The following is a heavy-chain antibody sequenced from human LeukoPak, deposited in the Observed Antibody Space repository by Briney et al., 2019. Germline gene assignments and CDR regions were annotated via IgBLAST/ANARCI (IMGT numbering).Heavy chain of an antibody. CDR2: ISPNSGGT. CDR1: GYTFTGYY. V-gene: IGHV1-2*02. J-gene: IGHJ4*02. D-gene: IGHD5-18*01. Sequence: ASVKVSCKASGYTFTGYYMHWVRQAPGQGLEWMGWISPNSGGTNYAQKFQGRVTMTRDTSISTAYMELSRLRSDDTAVYYCARTPRGYSYGYEVRDYWGQGTLVTVSS. CDR3: ARTPRGYSYGYEVRDY.